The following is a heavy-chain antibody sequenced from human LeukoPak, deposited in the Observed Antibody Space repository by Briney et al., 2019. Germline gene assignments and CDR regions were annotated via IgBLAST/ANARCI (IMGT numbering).Heavy chain of an antibody. CDR1: GFTFSSYW. J-gene: IGHJ4*02. D-gene: IGHD5-18*01. CDR3: ARVVDTHFDY. CDR2: IKSDGSTT. V-gene: IGHV3-74*01. Sequence: GGSLRLSCAASGFTFSSYWMHWVRQAAGKGLVWVSRIKSDGSTTTYADSVKGRFTISRDNAKNTLYLQMNSLRAEDTAVYYCARVVDTHFDYWGQGTLVTVSS.